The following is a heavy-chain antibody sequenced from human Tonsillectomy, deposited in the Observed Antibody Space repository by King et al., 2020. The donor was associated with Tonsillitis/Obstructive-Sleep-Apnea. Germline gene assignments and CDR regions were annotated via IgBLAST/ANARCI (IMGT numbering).Heavy chain of an antibody. Sequence: VQLVESGGGVVQPGRSLRLSCAASGFTFSSYAMHWVRQGPGKGLEWAAVISYDGSDKYYADSVKGRLTISRDNSKNTLYLQMNSLRAEDTAVYYCARAHYYDRSGYPYYYHGMDVWGQGTTVTVSS. D-gene: IGHD3-22*01. V-gene: IGHV3-30*04. J-gene: IGHJ6*02. CDR3: ARAHYYDRSGYPYYYHGMDV. CDR2: ISYDGSDK. CDR1: GFTFSSYA.